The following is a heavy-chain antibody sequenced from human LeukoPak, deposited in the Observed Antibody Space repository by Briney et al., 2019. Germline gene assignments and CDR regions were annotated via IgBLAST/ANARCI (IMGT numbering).Heavy chain of an antibody. CDR3: VRLRFLEWPELDY. J-gene: IGHJ4*02. Sequence: GGSLRLSCAASGFTFSSYAMSWVRQAPGKGLEWVSAIGGSGGSTYYADSVKGRFTISRDNSKNTLYLQMNSLRAEDTAVYYCVRLRFLEWPELDYWGQGTLVTVSS. V-gene: IGHV3-23*01. CDR2: IGGSGGST. D-gene: IGHD3-3*01. CDR1: GFTFSSYA.